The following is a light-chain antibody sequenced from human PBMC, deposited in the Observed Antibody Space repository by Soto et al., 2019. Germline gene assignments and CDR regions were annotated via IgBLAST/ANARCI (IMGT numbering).Light chain of an antibody. CDR1: QSISSY. Sequence: IQLTQSPSSRSASVGDRVTITWRASQSISSYLNWYQQKPGQAPKLLIYAASSLPSGVPSRFSGSGSGTDFTLTISSLQPEDFATYYCQQSYSTSWTFGQGTKVDIK. CDR3: QQSYSTSWT. V-gene: IGKV1-39*01. CDR2: AAS. J-gene: IGKJ1*01.